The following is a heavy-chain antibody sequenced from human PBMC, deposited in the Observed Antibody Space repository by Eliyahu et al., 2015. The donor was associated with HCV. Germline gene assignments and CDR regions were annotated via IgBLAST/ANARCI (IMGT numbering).Heavy chain of an antibody. CDR3: AKDTKIGYCSGGSCYRSYYYYGMDV. D-gene: IGHD2-15*01. Sequence: EVQLVESGGVVVQPGGSLRLSCAASGFTFDDYTMHWVRQAPGKGLXXVXLISXDGGSTYYADSVKGRFTISRDNSKNSLYLQMNSLRTEDTALYYCAKDTKIGYCSGGSCYRSYYYYGMDVWGQGTTVTVSS. CDR2: ISXDGGST. J-gene: IGHJ6*02. CDR1: GFTFDDYT. V-gene: IGHV3-43*01.